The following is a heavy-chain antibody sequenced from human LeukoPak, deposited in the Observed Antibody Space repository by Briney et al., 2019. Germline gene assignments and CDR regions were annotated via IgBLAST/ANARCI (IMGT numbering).Heavy chain of an antibody. Sequence: GGSLRLSWAASGFTSSSYAMHWVRQAPGKGLEYVSGITRNGDRKFYADSVKGRFTISRDNSKNTLYLQMSSLNPEDTSVYYCVNQISGWVYWGQGTLVTVSS. CDR1: GFTSSSYA. V-gene: IGHV3-64D*06. D-gene: IGHD6-19*01. CDR2: ITRNGDRK. J-gene: IGHJ4*02. CDR3: VNQISGWVY.